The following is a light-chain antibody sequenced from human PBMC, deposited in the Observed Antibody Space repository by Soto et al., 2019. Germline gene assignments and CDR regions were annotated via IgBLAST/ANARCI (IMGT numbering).Light chain of an antibody. CDR2: DTT. J-gene: IGLJ2*01. CDR3: MLSYTGAVL. Sequence: QAVVTQEPSLTVSPGGTVTLTCGSRTGAVTSGHYPYWFQQKPGQAPRTLIYDTTNKRSWTPARFSGSLLGGKAALTLSGAQPEDEADYYCMLSYTGAVLFGGGTKLTVL. CDR1: TGAVTSGHY. V-gene: IGLV7-46*01.